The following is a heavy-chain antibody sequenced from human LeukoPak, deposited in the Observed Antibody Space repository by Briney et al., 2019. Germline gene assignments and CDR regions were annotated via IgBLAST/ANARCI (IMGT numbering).Heavy chain of an antibody. D-gene: IGHD6-13*01. V-gene: IGHV4-30-2*01. CDR2: IYHSGST. J-gene: IGHJ4*02. CDR3: ARDGAAGAVDY. CDR1: GGSISSGGYS. Sequence: SEPLSLTCAVSGGSISSGGYSWSWIRQPPGKGLEWIGYIYHSGSTYYNPSLKSRVTISVDRSKNQFSLKLSSVTAADTAVYYCARDGAAGAVDYWGQGTLVTVSS.